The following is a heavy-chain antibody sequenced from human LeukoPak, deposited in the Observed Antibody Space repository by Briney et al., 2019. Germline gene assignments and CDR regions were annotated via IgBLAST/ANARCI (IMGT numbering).Heavy chain of an antibody. CDR3: ARGYCSSTSCRHPRGLFWFDP. V-gene: IGHV4-34*01. CDR2: INHSGST. J-gene: IGHJ5*02. D-gene: IGHD2-2*01. CDR1: GGSFSGYY. Sequence: PSETLSLTCAVYGGSFSGYYWSWIRQPPGKGLEWIGEINHSGSTNYNPSLKSRVTISVDTSKNQFSLKLSSVTAADTAVYYCARGYCSSTSCRHPRGLFWFDPWGQGTLVTVSS.